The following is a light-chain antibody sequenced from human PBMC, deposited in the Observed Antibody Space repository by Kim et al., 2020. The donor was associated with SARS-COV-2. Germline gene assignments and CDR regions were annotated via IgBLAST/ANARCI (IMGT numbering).Light chain of an antibody. V-gene: IGKV3-15*01. CDR1: QSVSNN. J-gene: IGKJ4*01. Sequence: EVVMTQSPATLSVSPGERATLSCRASQSVSNNYLAWYQQKPGQPPRLLIYGVSTRATGIQARFSGSGSGTDFTLTPSSLQSEDFSVYYCQQHDHCPLTFGEGTKVDIK. CDR2: GVS. CDR3: QQHDHCPLT.